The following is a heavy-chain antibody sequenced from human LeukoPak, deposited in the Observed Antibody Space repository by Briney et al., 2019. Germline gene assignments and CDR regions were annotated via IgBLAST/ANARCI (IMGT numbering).Heavy chain of an antibody. D-gene: IGHD5-12*01. CDR2: ISYDGSNK. V-gene: IGHV3-30*18. CDR1: GFTFSSYG. J-gene: IGHJ4*02. Sequence: GRSLRLSCAASGFTFSSYGMHWVRQAPGKGLEWVAVISYDGSNKYYADSVKGRFTISRDNSKNTLYLQMNSLRAEDTAVYYYAKEYSGYPAFDYWGQGTLVTVSS. CDR3: AKEYSGYPAFDY.